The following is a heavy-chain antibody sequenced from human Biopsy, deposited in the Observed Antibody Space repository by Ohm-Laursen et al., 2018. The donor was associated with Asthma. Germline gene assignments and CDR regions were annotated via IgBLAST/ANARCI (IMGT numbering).Heavy chain of an antibody. D-gene: IGHD4-17*01. CDR2: HDHEEGGT. J-gene: IGHJ4*02. CDR3: ASDFPKDYVRYNFQF. CDR1: GYSLTDLS. Sequence: ASVKVSCKFSGYSLTDLSMHWVRQAPGQRLEWMGGHDHEEGGTVNARRFQGRVTMTEDTSTDTAYMELSSLSSDDTAVYYCASDFPKDYVRYNFQFWGQGTLVTVSS. V-gene: IGHV1-24*01.